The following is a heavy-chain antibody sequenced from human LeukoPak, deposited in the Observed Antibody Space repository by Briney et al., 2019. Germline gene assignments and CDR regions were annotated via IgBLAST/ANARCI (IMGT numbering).Heavy chain of an antibody. D-gene: IGHD3-3*01. J-gene: IGHJ6*03. Sequence: GGSLRLSCAASGFTFSSYEMNWVRQAPGKGLEWLLYISDSGRTIYYADSVKGRFTISRDNAKNSLYLQMNSLRVEDTAVYYCARGFYYMDVWGKGTTVTVSS. V-gene: IGHV3-48*03. CDR3: ARGFYYMDV. CDR2: ISDSGRTI. CDR1: GFTFSSYE.